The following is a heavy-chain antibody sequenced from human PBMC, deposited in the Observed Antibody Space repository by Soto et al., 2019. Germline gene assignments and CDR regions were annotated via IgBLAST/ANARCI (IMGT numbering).Heavy chain of an antibody. D-gene: IGHD4-17*01. CDR2: IFFSGNT. CDR1: GGSILNVGHY. J-gene: IGHJ4*02. CDR3: ATENYGGIIDF. V-gene: IGHV4-31*03. Sequence: TLSLTCTVSGGSILNVGHYWTWIRQHPGKGLEWIGKIFFSGNTHYNPALKSRLTFSVDTTKNQFSLKLTSVTAADPEIYYSATENYGGIIDFWGPGTLVTVSS.